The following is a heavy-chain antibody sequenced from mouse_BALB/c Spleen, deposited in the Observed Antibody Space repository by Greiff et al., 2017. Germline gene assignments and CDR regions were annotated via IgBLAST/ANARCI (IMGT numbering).Heavy chain of an antibody. D-gene: IGHD2-1*01. Sequence: QVQLKQSGPELVRPGVSVKISCKGSSYTFTDFAMHWVKQSHAKSLEWIGVISTYYGNTNYNQKFKGKATMTVDKSSSTAYMELARLTSEDSAVYYCARSEGNYRAWFAYWGQGTLVTVSA. CDR2: ISTYYGNT. CDR3: ARSEGNYRAWFAY. V-gene: IGHV1-67*01. CDR1: SYTFTDFA. J-gene: IGHJ3*01.